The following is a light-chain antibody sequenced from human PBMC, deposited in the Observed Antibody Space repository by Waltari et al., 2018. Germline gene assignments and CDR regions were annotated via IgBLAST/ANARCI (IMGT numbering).Light chain of an antibody. CDR2: DDN. Sequence: SNVLTQPPSVSVAPGQTATSRRGGNTVGSKSVHWYQQKSAQAPILVHHDDNDRPSGIPERFSGSSSGNTATLTISRVEDGDEADYYCQLWESSSDHPLFGGGTRLTVL. CDR3: QLWESSSDHPL. CDR1: TVGSKS. V-gene: IGLV3-21*02. J-gene: IGLJ3*02.